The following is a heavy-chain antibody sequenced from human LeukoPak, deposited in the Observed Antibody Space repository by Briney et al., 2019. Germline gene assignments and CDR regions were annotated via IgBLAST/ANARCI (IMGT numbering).Heavy chain of an antibody. D-gene: IGHD2-2*01. CDR3: ARDFCSSTSSHFDY. CDR2: ISYSGRA. Sequence: PSETLSLTCTVSGGSVSSDNYYWTWIRQPPGKGLEWFGYISYSGRATYNPSLKSRVTMSIDTSKNQFSLKLSSVTAADTAVYYCARDFCSSTSSHFDYWGQGTLVTVSS. CDR1: GGSVSSDNYY. V-gene: IGHV4-61*01. J-gene: IGHJ4*02.